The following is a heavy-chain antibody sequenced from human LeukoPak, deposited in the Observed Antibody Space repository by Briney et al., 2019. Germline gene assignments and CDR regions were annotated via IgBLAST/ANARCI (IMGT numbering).Heavy chain of an antibody. CDR3: AKDRGITMIALFDY. V-gene: IGHV3-23*01. J-gene: IGHJ4*02. D-gene: IGHD3-22*01. CDR2: ISGSGGST. Sequence: GGSLRLSCAVSGFTFSSYAMSWVRQAPGKGLEWVSAISGSGGSTYYADSVKGRFTISRDNSKNTLYLQMNSLRAEDTAVYYCAKDRGITMIALFDYWGQGTLVTVSS. CDR1: GFTFSSYA.